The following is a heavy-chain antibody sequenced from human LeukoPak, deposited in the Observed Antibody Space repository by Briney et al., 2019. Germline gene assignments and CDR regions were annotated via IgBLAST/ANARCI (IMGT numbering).Heavy chain of an antibody. Sequence: SVKVSCKASGGTFSIYAISWVRQAPGQGLEWMGGLIPLFGTTNYAQKFQGGVTITADECSSTAHMELGSLKSEDTAVYYCARALLWFGEPSHIDYWGQGTLVTASS. V-gene: IGHV1-69*13. CDR1: GGTFSIYA. CDR2: LIPLFGTT. D-gene: IGHD3-10*01. CDR3: ARALLWFGEPSHIDY. J-gene: IGHJ4*02.